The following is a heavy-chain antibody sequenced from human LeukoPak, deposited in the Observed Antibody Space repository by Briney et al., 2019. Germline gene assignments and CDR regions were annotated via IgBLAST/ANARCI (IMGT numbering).Heavy chain of an antibody. Sequence: SETLSLTCSVSGGSINSYWWSWIRQPAGKGLEFIGRIYTTGMTNSNPSRRSRVSMSVDTSKNQFSLELRSVTAADTAVYFCARSGYTISSYRFDYWGQGALVTVSS. V-gene: IGHV4-59*10. CDR2: IYTTGMT. CDR1: GGSINSYW. J-gene: IGHJ4*02. D-gene: IGHD3-16*02. CDR3: ARSGYTISSYRFDY.